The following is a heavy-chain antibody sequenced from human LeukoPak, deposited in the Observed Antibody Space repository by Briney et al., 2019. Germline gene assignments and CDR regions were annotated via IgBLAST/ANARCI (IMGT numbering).Heavy chain of an antibody. D-gene: IGHD1-26*01. Sequence: PGGSLRLSCAASGFTFSSYAMSWVRQAPGKGLEWVSAITASGDSTYYADSVKGRFTISRDNSKNTLYLQMNSLRAEDTAVYYCANALGAHYFDSWGQGTLVTVST. J-gene: IGHJ4*02. CDR3: ANALGAHYFDS. V-gene: IGHV3-23*01. CDR1: GFTFSSYA. CDR2: ITASGDST.